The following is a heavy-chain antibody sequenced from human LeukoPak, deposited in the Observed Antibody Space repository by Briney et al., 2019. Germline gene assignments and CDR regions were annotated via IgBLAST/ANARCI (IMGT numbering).Heavy chain of an antibody. CDR1: GFTFSSYW. V-gene: IGHV3-7*01. CDR2: INLDGSEK. Sequence: GGSLRLSCAASGFTFSSYWMSWVRQAPGKGLEWVADINLDGSEKYYVDSVKGRFTISRDNAKNSLNLHMNSLRAEDTAVYYCAREGTRGFFDSWGQGTLVTISS. CDR3: AREGTRGFFDS. D-gene: IGHD1/OR15-1a*01. J-gene: IGHJ4*02.